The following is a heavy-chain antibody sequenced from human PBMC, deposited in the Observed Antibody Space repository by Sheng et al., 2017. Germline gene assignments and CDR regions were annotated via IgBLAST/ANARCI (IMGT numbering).Heavy chain of an antibody. CDR2: TYSGGTT. CDR3: ASGKVVGATLEYFFDY. V-gene: IGHV3-66*02. Sequence: EVNLVESGGGLVQPGGSLRLSCAASGFTVSNNYMTWVRQAPGKGLEWVSVTYSGGTTYYADSVKGRFTVSRDNSKNTLYLQMNSLGVEDTAVYYCASGKVVGATLEYFFDYWGQGTLVTVSS. J-gene: IGHJ4*02. D-gene: IGHD1-26*01. CDR1: GFTVSNNY.